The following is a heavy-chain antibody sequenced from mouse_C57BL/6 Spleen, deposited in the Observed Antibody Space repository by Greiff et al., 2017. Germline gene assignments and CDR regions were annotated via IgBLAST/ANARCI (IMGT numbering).Heavy chain of an antibody. Sequence: VQLQQSGPELVKPGASVKISCKASGYSFTGYYMNWVKHSPEKSLEWIGEINPSTGGTTYNQKFKVKATLTVDKSSSTAYMQLKRLTAEDSAVYYCARYDSLYYYAMDYWGQGTSVTVSS. V-gene: IGHV1-42*01. CDR1: GYSFTGYY. CDR3: ARYDSLYYYAMDY. J-gene: IGHJ4*01. D-gene: IGHD2-4*01. CDR2: INPSTGGT.